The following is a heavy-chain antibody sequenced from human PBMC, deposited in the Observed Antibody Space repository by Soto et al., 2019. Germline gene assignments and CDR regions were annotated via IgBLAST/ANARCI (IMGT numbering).Heavy chain of an antibody. CDR2: ISWNSGSI. V-gene: IGHV3-9*01. J-gene: IGHJ6*03. Sequence: DVQLVESGGGLVQPGRSLRLSCAASGFTFDDYAMHWVRQAPGKGLEWVSGISWNSGSIGYADSVKGRFTISRDNAKNSLYLQMNSLRAEDTALYYCAKDTFGGDYYYYYMDVWGKGTTVTVSS. CDR1: GFTFDDYA. D-gene: IGHD3-10*01. CDR3: AKDTFGGDYYYYYMDV.